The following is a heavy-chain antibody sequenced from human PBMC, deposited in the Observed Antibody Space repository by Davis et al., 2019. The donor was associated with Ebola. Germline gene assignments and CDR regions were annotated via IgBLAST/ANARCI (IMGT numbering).Heavy chain of an antibody. V-gene: IGHV3-21*05. J-gene: IGHJ4*02. CDR1: GFTFSSYS. Sequence: GESLKISCAASGFTFSSYSMNWVRQAPGKGLEWVSYISSSSSYIYYADSVKGRFTISRDNAKNSLYLQMNSLRAEDTAVYYCARYYRAVAGHFDYWGQGTLVTDSS. CDR3: ARYYRAVAGHFDY. CDR2: ISSSSSYI. D-gene: IGHD6-19*01.